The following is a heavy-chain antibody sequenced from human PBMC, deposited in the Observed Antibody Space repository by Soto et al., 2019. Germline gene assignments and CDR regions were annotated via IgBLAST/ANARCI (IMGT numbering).Heavy chain of an antibody. D-gene: IGHD1-1*01. CDR3: ARDEPESQLDGYFGY. Sequence: QVQLVESGGGLVKPGGSLRLSCAASGFTFSDYYMSWIRQAPGKGLEWLSYISSNGQYTTYAASVKGRSTISRDNGKKSLYLQINNLRAEDTAIYYCARDEPESQLDGYFGYWGQGTLVTVS. CDR2: ISSNGQYT. CDR1: GFTFSDYY. J-gene: IGHJ4*02. V-gene: IGHV3-11*05.